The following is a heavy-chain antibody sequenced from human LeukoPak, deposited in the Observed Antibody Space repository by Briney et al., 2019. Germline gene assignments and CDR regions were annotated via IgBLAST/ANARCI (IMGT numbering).Heavy chain of an antibody. V-gene: IGHV4-34*01. CDR3: ARQKRAILRSGGAFDI. J-gene: IGHJ3*02. D-gene: IGHD4-17*01. Sequence: PSETLSLTCAVYGGSFSGYYWNWIRQVPGKGLEWIGEINHSASARYSPSLKSRVTMSVDTSKNQFSLKLSSVTAADTAVYYCARQKRAILRSGGAFDIWGQGTMVTVSS. CDR2: INHSASA. CDR1: GGSFSGYY.